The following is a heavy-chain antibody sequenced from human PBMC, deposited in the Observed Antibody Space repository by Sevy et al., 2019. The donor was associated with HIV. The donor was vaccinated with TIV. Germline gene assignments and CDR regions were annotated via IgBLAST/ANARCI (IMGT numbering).Heavy chain of an antibody. D-gene: IGHD3-3*02. CDR2: IYYSGST. CDR3: ARDSIPENWFDP. CDR1: GGSISSGGYY. V-gene: IGHV4-31*03. J-gene: IGHJ5*02. Sequence: SETLSLTCTVSGGSISSGGYYWSWIRQHPGKGLEWIGYIYYSGSTYYNPSLKSRVTISVDTSKNQFSLKLSSVTAADTAVYYCARDSIPENWFDPWGQGTLVTVSS.